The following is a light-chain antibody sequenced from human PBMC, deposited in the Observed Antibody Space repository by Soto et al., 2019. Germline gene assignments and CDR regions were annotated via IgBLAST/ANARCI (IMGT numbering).Light chain of an antibody. CDR1: QSVSSS. CDR2: DAS. V-gene: IGKV3-15*01. J-gene: IGKJ1*01. CDR3: QQYDNWPRT. Sequence: EIVLRQSPGTLSLSPGERATLSFRASQSVSSSYVAWYQQKPGQPPRLLIYDASTRATRIPSRFSGSGSGTEFTLTISSLQSEDFAVYYCQQYDNWPRTFGQGTKVDIK.